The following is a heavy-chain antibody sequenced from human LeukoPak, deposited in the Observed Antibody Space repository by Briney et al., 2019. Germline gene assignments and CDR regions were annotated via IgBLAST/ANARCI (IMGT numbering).Heavy chain of an antibody. Sequence: ASVKVSCKASGYTFTGYYMHWVRQAPGQGLEWMGWINPNSGGTNYAQKFQGRVTMTRDTSISTAYMELSRLRSDDTAVYYCARDNPIIVGATFDYWGQGTLVTVSS. D-gene: IGHD1-26*01. J-gene: IGHJ4*02. CDR1: GYTFTGYY. CDR3: ARDNPIIVGATFDY. V-gene: IGHV1-2*02. CDR2: INPNSGGT.